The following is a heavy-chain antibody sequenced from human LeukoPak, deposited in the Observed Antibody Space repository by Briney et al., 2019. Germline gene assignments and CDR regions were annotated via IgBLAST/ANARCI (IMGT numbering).Heavy chain of an antibody. CDR3: ARKGSPVAGKRNWFDP. V-gene: IGHV1-18*01. Sequence: GASVKVSCKASGYNFINYGITWVRQAPGQGLEWMGWINSNNGKTEYTQMLQGRVTMTTDTATSTVYMELRSLRSDDTPVYYCARKGSPVAGKRNWFDPWGQGTLVIVSS. CDR2: INSNNGKT. D-gene: IGHD6-19*01. CDR1: GYNFINYG. J-gene: IGHJ5*02.